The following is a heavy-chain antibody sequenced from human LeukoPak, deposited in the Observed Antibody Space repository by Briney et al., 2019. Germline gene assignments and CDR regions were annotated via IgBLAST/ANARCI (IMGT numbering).Heavy chain of an antibody. J-gene: IGHJ3*02. V-gene: IGHV1-46*01. D-gene: IGHD6-6*01. CDR2: INPSGGST. CDR1: GYTFTSYY. CDR3: ARGLGSSDHDAFDI. Sequence: AAVTVSFKASGYTFTSYYMHWVRQAPGQGLEWMGLINPSGGSTSYAQKFQGRVTMTRDMSTSTVYMELSSLRSEDTAVYYCARGLGSSDHDAFDIWGQGTMVTVSS.